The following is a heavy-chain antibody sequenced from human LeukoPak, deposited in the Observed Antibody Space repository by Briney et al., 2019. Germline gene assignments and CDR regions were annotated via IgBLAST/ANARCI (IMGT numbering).Heavy chain of an antibody. J-gene: IGHJ6*03. CDR2: IIPIFGTA. D-gene: IGHD1-1*01. CDR1: GGTFSSYA. Sequence: VASVKASCKASGGTFSSYAISWVRQAPGQGLEWMGRIIPIFGTANYAQKFQGRVTITTDESTSTAYMELSSLRSEDTAVYYCARDWNYYYYYYMDVWGKGTTVTVSS. CDR3: ARDWNYYYYYYMDV. V-gene: IGHV1-69*05.